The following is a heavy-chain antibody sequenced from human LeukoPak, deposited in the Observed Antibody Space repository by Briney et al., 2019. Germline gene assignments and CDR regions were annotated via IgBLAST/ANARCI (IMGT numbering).Heavy chain of an antibody. D-gene: IGHD3-9*01. J-gene: IGHJ4*02. CDR3: AHSFSPRQTWSLYNFGD. V-gene: IGHV2-5*02. CDR2: IYWDDDQ. Sequence: PGKALEWPALIYWDDDQRYRPSLKSRLTITKDTSKNQVVLTVTNMDPVDTATYYCAHSFSPRQTWSLYNFGDRGQGTLVTVSS.